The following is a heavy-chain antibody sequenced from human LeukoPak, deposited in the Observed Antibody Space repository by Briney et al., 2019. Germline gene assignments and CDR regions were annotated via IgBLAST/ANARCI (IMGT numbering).Heavy chain of an antibody. CDR3: AKDSSGILTIFGVVIGYYFDY. V-gene: IGHV3-23*01. D-gene: IGHD3-3*01. Sequence: GGSLRLSCAASGFTFSSYAMSWVRQAPGKGLEWVSAISGSGGSTYYADSVKGRFTISRDNSKNTLYLQMNSLRAEDTAVYYCAKDSSGILTIFGVVIGYYFDYWGQGTLVTVSS. CDR2: ISGSGGST. CDR1: GFTFSSYA. J-gene: IGHJ4*02.